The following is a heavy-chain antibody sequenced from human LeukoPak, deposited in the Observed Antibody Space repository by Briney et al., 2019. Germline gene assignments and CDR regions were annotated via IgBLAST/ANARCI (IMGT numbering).Heavy chain of an antibody. CDR1: GYTFTDYY. CDR2: INPYSGAT. CDR3: ARIRGGNNYHFDY. Sequence: ASVKVSCKACGYTFTDYYIHWVRQGPGQGLEWVGWINPYSGATNYAQKFQGRVTMTGDTSITTAYIELSRLRSDDTAVYYCARIRGGNNYHFDYWGQGTLVTVSS. J-gene: IGHJ4*02. D-gene: IGHD1-26*01. V-gene: IGHV1-2*02.